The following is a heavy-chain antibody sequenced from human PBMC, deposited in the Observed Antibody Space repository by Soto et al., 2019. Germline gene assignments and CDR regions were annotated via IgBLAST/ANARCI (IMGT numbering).Heavy chain of an antibody. CDR2: IRYDGSNI. Sequence: QVQLVESGGGVVQPGRSLRLSCVASGFTFSGYGMHWVRQAPGKGLEWVAIIRYDGSNIYYADSVRGRFAISRDNSKNTLFLQMDSLGAEATAVYFCARDGVGGTVFWGYLDCLGQGALVT. D-gene: IGHD1-1*01. V-gene: IGHV3-33*01. J-gene: IGHJ4*02. CDR3: ARDGVGGTVFWGYLDC. CDR1: GFTFSGYG.